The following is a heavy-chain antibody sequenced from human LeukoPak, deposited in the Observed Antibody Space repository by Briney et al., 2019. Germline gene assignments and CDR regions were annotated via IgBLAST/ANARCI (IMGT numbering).Heavy chain of an antibody. CDR3: AYSHDYRRIYFDY. V-gene: IGHV1-69*13. Sequence: SVTVSCKASGGTFSSYAISWVRQAPGQGLEWMGGIIPIFGTANYAQKFQGRVTITADESTSTAYMELSSLRSEDTAVYYCAYSHDYRRIYFDYWGQGTLVTVSS. D-gene: IGHD4-11*01. CDR2: IIPIFGTA. CDR1: GGTFSSYA. J-gene: IGHJ4*02.